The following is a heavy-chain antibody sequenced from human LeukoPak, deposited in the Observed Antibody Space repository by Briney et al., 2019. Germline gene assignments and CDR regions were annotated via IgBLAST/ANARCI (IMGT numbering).Heavy chain of an antibody. CDR2: IRRKGYGGTT. J-gene: IGHJ6*04. D-gene: IGHD3-3*01. CDR1: GFTFGDYS. Sequence: GGSLRLSCTGSGFTFGDYSMSWFRQAPGKGLEWVGFIRRKGYGGTTEYAASVKGRFTISRDDSKSTAYLQMNSLKTEDTAVFYCTRDHDFWSGPLDVWGTGTTVTVSS. CDR3: TRDHDFWSGPLDV. V-gene: IGHV3-49*03.